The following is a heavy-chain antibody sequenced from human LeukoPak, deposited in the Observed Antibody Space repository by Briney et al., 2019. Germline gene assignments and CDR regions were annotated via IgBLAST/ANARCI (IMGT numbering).Heavy chain of an antibody. CDR2: MSARGGST. D-gene: IGHD3-10*01. CDR3: AKVSGSGSYLAVYFDS. Sequence: GGSLRLSRAASGFTFSSYAMIWVRQAPGKGLEWVSTMSARGGSTIYADSVEGRFTISRDYSKNTLYLQMDSLRAEDTALYYCAKVSGSGSYLAVYFDSWGQGTLVTVSS. CDR1: GFTFSSYA. V-gene: IGHV3-23*01. J-gene: IGHJ4*02.